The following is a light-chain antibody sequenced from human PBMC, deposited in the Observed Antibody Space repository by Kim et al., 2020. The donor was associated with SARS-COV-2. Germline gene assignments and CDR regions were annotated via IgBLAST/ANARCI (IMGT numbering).Light chain of an antibody. CDR1: HIGSKS. CDR2: YDS. Sequence: YELTQPPSVSVAPGKTARRTCGGHHIGSKSVHWYQQKPGQAPVLVIFYDSDRPSGIPERFSGSNSGNTATLTISRVEAGDEAAYYCQVWDSSSDHPWVF. CDR3: QVWDSSSDHPWV. J-gene: IGLJ2*01. V-gene: IGLV3-21*04.